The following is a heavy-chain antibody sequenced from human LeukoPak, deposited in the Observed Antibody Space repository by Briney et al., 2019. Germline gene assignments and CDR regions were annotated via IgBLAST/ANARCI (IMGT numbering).Heavy chain of an antibody. V-gene: IGHV1-2*06. Sequence: GASVKVSCKASGYTFTGYYMHWVRQAPGQGLEWMGRINPNSGGTNYAQKFQGRVTMTRATSISTAYMELSRLRSDDTAVYYCARDLWFGELLCEMMYWGQGTLVTVSS. CDR2: INPNSGGT. D-gene: IGHD3-10*01. J-gene: IGHJ4*02. CDR1: GYTFTGYY. CDR3: ARDLWFGELLCEMMY.